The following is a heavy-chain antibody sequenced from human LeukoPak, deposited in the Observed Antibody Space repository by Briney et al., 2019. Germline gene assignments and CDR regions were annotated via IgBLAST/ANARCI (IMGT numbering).Heavy chain of an antibody. CDR1: GFTFSSYW. CDR2: IKQDGSEK. CDR3: AREGPYYYYYYYMDV. J-gene: IGHJ6*03. V-gene: IGHV3-7*01. Sequence: PGGSLRLSCAASGFTFSSYWMSWVRQAPGKGLEWEANIKQDGSEKYYVDSVKGRFTISRDNAKNSLYLQMNSLRAEDTAVYYCAREGPYYYYYYYMDVWGKGTTVTVSS.